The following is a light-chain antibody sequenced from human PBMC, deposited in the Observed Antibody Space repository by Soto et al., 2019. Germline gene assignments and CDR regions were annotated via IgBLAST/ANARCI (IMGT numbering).Light chain of an antibody. V-gene: IGLV2-14*01. CDR2: DVT. Sequence: LAQPASVSGSPGQSITISCTGTSSDVGGYNFVSWYQQHPGKAPKLMIYDVTNRPSGVSNRFSGSKSGNTASLTISGLQAEDEADYYCLSYSSSTSPYVLGTGTKVTVL. CDR1: SSDVGGYNF. CDR3: LSYSSSTSPYV. J-gene: IGLJ1*01.